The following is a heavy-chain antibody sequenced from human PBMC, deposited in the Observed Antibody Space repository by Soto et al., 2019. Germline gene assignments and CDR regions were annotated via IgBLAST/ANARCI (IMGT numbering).Heavy chain of an antibody. V-gene: IGHV3-74*03. CDR3: GMNEISVRGVPDEH. CDR1: GFTLSGDW. J-gene: IGHJ1*01. D-gene: IGHD3-10*02. CDR2: IKSDGSGT. Sequence: GGSLRLPCAACGFTLSGDWMHWVRHAPGKGLEWGSRIKSDGSGTTYAESVKVRFSISRDNAKYTDYLQMDSLRVEDTAVYYCGMNEISVRGVPDEHWGQ.